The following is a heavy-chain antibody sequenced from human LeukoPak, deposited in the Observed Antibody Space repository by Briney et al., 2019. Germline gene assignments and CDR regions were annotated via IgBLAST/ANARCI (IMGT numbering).Heavy chain of an antibody. CDR1: GFTFSRYA. CDR3: AREIRYCSGGNCYLFDY. CDR2: ISSSGSTK. V-gene: IGHV3-48*03. D-gene: IGHD2-15*01. J-gene: IGHJ4*02. Sequence: GGSLRLSCAASGFTFSRYAMTWVRQAPGKGLEWVSYISSSGSTKYYADSVKGRFTISRDNAKNSLYLQMNSLRAEDTAVYYCAREIRYCSGGNCYLFDYWGQGTLVTVSS.